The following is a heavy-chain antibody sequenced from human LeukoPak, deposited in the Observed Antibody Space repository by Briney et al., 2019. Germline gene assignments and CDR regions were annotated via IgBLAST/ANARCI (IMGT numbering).Heavy chain of an antibody. Sequence: PGGSPRLSCVASGFTFSSYAMSWVRQAPGKGLEWVSAISGSGVTTHYAGSVKGRFSISRDNSKNTLYLQMNSLRAEDTAVYYCARDHDFWSGYYLDYWGQGTLVTVSS. D-gene: IGHD3-3*01. CDR2: ISGSGVTT. J-gene: IGHJ4*02. V-gene: IGHV3-23*01. CDR3: ARDHDFWSGYYLDY. CDR1: GFTFSSYA.